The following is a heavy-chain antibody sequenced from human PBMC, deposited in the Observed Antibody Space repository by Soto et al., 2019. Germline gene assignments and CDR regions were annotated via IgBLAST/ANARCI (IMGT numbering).Heavy chain of an antibody. CDR1: GFTFSSYA. CDR3: AKEPIVGATRRYYFDY. J-gene: IGHJ4*02. V-gene: IGHV3-23*01. CDR2: ISGSGGST. D-gene: IGHD1-26*01. Sequence: GGSLRLSCAASGFTFSSYAMSWVRQAPGKGLEWVSAISGSGGSTYYADSVKGRFTISRDNSKNTLYLQMNSLRAEDTAVYYCAKEPIVGATRRYYFDYWGQGPLVTVSS.